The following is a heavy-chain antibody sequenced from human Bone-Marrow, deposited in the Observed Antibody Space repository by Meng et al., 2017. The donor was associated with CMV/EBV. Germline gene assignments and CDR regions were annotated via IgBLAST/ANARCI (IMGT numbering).Heavy chain of an antibody. D-gene: IGHD2-21*02. Sequence: SLKISCTASGFTFDDYTMFWVRQAPAKGLEWVSAISWNSVIRDYADSVKGRFTISRDNAKKTLYLQMNSLTTADTALYYCVKAQKGALVTGMGVWGQGTTVPVSS. CDR3: VKAQKGALVTGMGV. J-gene: IGHJ6*02. CDR1: GFTFDDYT. V-gene: IGHV3-9*01. CDR2: ISWNSVIR.